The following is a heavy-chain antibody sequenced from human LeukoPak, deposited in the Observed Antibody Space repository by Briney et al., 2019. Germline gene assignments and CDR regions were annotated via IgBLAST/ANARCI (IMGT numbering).Heavy chain of an antibody. CDR2: IYYSGST. CDR1: GGSISSFY. J-gene: IGHJ6*03. V-gene: IGHV4-59*08. Sequence: SETLSLTCTVSGGSISSFYWSWLRHPPGRGLVCIWYIYYSGSTNYHPSLKSRVTISVDTSKNQFSLKLSSVTAADAAVYYCARSFRSGYYYYYYMDVWGKGTTVTVSS. D-gene: IGHD1-26*01. CDR3: ARSFRSGYYYYYYMDV.